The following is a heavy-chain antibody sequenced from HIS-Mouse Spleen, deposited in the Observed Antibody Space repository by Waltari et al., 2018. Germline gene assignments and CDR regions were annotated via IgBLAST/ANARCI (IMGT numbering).Heavy chain of an antibody. J-gene: IGHJ2*01. Sequence: QVQLVQSGAEVKKPGASVKVSCKASGYTFTGYYMHWVRQAPGQGLEWMGWINPNSGGTNYAQKFQGRVTMTRDTSISTAYMELSRLRSDDTAVYYCARDRTGDPSSWYFDLWGRGTLVTVSS. CDR1: GYTFTGYY. D-gene: IGHD7-27*01. CDR3: ARDRTGDPSSWYFDL. V-gene: IGHV1-2*02. CDR2: INPNSGGT.